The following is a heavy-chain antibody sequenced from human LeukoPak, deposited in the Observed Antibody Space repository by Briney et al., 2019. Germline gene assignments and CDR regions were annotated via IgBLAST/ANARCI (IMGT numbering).Heavy chain of an antibody. V-gene: IGHV3-20*04. CDR1: GFIFDDYG. CDR3: ARAFKYSMSGYYFDY. Sequence: GGSLRLSCAASGFIFDDYGMSWVRQAPGRGLEWVSGINWNGGSTGYGDSVKGRFTISRDNAKNSLYLQMNSLRAEDTALYYCARAFKYSMSGYYFDYWGQGTLVTVSS. D-gene: IGHD2-21*01. CDR2: INWNGGST. J-gene: IGHJ4*02.